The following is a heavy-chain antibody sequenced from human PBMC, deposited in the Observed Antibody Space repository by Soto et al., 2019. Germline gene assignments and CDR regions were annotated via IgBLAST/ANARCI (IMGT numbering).Heavy chain of an antibody. CDR3: ARDPDDSDVPRWDY. CDR1: GYNFNQYY. D-gene: IGHD4-17*01. J-gene: IGHJ4*02. V-gene: IGHV1-46*02. Sequence: QVQLMQSGAEVRKPGASVRLSCETSGYNFNQYYIHWVRQAPGQGLEWMGIINLRGGTTEYAHKFRGRGTVTGDTSTRTAYMELRSLRSDDTAIYFCARDPDDSDVPRWDYWGQGPLVTFSS. CDR2: INLRGGTT.